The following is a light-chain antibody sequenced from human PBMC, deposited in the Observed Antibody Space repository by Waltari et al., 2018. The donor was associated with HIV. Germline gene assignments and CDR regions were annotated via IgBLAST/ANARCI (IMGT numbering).Light chain of an antibody. V-gene: IGKV1-39*01. CDR2: AAS. J-gene: IGKJ1*01. CDR3: QQSYSLPQT. Sequence: DIQMTQSPSSLSASVGDRVTITCRASQIITNYLNWYQKKPGKAPTVLIYAASILQSGVPARFSGSGYGTDFTLIITRLQPEDSATYYCQQSYSLPQTFGQGTKVEIK. CDR1: QIITNY.